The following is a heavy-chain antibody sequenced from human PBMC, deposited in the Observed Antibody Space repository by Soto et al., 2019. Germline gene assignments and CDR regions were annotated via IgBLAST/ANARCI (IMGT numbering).Heavy chain of an antibody. V-gene: IGHV3-23*01. CDR2: ISGSSGNST. D-gene: IGHD7-27*01. CDR1: GFTFSHYA. Sequence: GGSLRLSCAASGFTFSHYAMNWVRQAPGKGLEWVSFISGSSGNSTYYADSVKGRFTVSRDNSKNTLYLKMNSLRAEDTAVYYCAKHPDWGGYYYNRMAVWGQRTTVTVSS. J-gene: IGHJ6*02. CDR3: AKHPDWGGYYYNRMAV.